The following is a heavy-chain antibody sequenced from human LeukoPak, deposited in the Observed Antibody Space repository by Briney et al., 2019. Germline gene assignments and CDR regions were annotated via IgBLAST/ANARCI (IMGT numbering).Heavy chain of an antibody. Sequence: SGTLSLTCAVSGGSISSSNWWSWVRPPPGKGLEWIGEIYHSGSTNYNPSLKSRVTISVDKSKNQFSLKLSSVTAADTAVYYCAMTTVTPDLYGMDVWGQGTTVTVSS. V-gene: IGHV4-4*02. CDR1: GGSISSSNW. D-gene: IGHD4-11*01. CDR2: IYHSGST. CDR3: AMTTVTPDLYGMDV. J-gene: IGHJ6*02.